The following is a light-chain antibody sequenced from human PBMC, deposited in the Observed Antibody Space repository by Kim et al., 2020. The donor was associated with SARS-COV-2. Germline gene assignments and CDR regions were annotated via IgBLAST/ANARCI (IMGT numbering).Light chain of an antibody. J-gene: IGKJ4*01. CDR2: DAS. CDR1: QSVSRY. CDR3: QQRSNWPLT. Sequence: SLSPGERAALSCRASQSVSRYLAWYQLKPGQAPRLLIYDASTRATAIPARFSGSGSGTDFTLTISSLEPEDFAVYYCQQRSNWPLTFGGGTKVEI. V-gene: IGKV3-11*01.